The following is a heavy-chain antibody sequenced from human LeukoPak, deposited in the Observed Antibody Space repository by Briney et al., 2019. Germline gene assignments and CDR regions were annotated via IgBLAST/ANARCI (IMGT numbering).Heavy chain of an antibody. CDR1: GGSISSAGYY. CDR2: IYTSGST. J-gene: IGHJ4*02. Sequence: SETLSLTCTVSGGSISSAGYYWSWIRQPAGKGLEWIGRIYTSGSTNYNPSLESRVTMSVDRSKNQFSLKLSSVTAADTAVYYCARGSMVVVPAALTYYFDYWGQGTLVTVSS. D-gene: IGHD2-2*01. CDR3: ARGSMVVVPAALTYYFDY. V-gene: IGHV4-61*02.